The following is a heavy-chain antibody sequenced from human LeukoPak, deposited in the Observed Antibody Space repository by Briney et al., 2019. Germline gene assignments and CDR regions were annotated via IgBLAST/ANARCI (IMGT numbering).Heavy chain of an antibody. Sequence: GGSLRLSCAASGFTFSSYWMHWVRQAPGKGLVWVSRINSEGSSTSYADSVKGRFTISRDNAKNTLYLQMNSLRAEDTAVYFCARDMKVFGTDRGAFDIWGQGTMVTVSS. J-gene: IGHJ3*02. CDR3: ARDMKVFGTDRGAFDI. CDR1: GFTFSSYW. CDR2: INSEGSST. V-gene: IGHV3-74*01. D-gene: IGHD3-10*02.